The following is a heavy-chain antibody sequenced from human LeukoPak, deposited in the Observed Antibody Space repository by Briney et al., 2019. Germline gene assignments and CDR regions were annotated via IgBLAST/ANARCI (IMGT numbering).Heavy chain of an antibody. J-gene: IGHJ4*02. CDR2: IYYSGST. D-gene: IGHD6-6*01. CDR3: AGSVTARVVLDY. Sequence: SQTLSLTCTVSGGSISSGGYYWSWIRQHPGKGLEWIGYIYYSGSTYYNPSLKSRVAISVDTSKNQFSLKLSSVTAADTAIYYCAGSVTARVVLDYWGQGALVAVSS. CDR1: GGSISSGGYY. V-gene: IGHV4-31*03.